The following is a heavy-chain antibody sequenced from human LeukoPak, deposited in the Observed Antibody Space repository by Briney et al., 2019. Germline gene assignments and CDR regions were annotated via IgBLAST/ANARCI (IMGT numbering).Heavy chain of an antibody. D-gene: IGHD3-22*01. CDR3: TRGSIAYYYMDV. CDR1: GGSISSDY. J-gene: IGHJ6*03. V-gene: IGHV4-59*01. Sequence: SETLSLTCTVSGGSISSDYWSWIRQPPGKGLEWIGYIYHSGSTNYNPSLKSRVTISVHTSKNQFSLKLSSVTAADTAVYYCTRGSIAYYYMDVWGKGTTVTISS. CDR2: IYHSGST.